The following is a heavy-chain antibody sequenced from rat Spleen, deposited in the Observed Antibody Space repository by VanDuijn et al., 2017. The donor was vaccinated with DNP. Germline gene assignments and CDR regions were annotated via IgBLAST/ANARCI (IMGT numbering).Heavy chain of an antibody. CDR2: ISSDGSDT. D-gene: IGHD1-10*01. V-gene: IGHV5-31*01. CDR3: TRGNNYALDY. J-gene: IGHJ2*01. Sequence: EVQLVESGGGPAQPGRSLKLSCVASGFIFSNYWMTWIRQAPGKGLEWVATISSDGSDTYYRDSVKGRFTISRDNAKSTLYLQMNSLRSEDTATYYCTRGNNYALDYWGQGVMVTVSS. CDR1: GFIFSNYW.